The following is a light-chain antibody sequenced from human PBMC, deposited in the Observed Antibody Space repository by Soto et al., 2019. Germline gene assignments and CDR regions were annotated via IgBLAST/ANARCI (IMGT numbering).Light chain of an antibody. CDR1: SGSVSTGHY. CDR2: STN. Sequence: QTVVTQEPSFSVSHGGTVTLTCTLTSGSVSTGHYPSWYQQTPGQAPRTLIYSTNTRSSGVPDRFSGSILGNKAALTITGAQADDESDYYCVLYMGSGISVFGAGTKVTVL. CDR3: VLYMGSGISV. J-gene: IGLJ1*01. V-gene: IGLV8-61*01.